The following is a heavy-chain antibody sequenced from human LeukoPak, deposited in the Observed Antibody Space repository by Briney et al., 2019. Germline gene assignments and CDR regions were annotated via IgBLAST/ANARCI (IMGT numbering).Heavy chain of an antibody. Sequence: SETLSLTCTVSGGSISSYYWSWIRQPPGNGLEWIGYIYYSGSTNYHPSLKSRVTISVDTSKNQFSLKLSSVTAADTAVYYCARVGMYDSSGYYSIGLNYWGQGTLVTVSS. V-gene: IGHV4-59*01. CDR3: ARVGMYDSSGYYSIGLNY. CDR1: GGSISSYY. D-gene: IGHD3-22*01. J-gene: IGHJ4*02. CDR2: IYYSGST.